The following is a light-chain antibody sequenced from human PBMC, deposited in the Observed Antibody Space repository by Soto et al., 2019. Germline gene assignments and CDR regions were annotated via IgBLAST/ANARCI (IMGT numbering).Light chain of an antibody. CDR3: QTWVTGIQV. V-gene: IGLV4-69*01. Sequence: QLVLTQSPSASASLGASVKLTCTLSSGHSSYAIAWHQQRPEKGPRYLMKLNSDGSHSKGDGIPDRFSGSSPGAERYLTISSLQSEDEADYYCQTWVTGIQVFGGGTKVTVL. CDR1: SGHSSYA. J-gene: IGLJ2*01. CDR2: LNSDGSH.